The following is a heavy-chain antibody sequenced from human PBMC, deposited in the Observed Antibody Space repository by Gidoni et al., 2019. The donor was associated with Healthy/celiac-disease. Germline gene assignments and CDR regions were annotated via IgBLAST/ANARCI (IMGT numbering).Heavy chain of an antibody. V-gene: IGHV4-59*01. J-gene: IGHJ5*02. CDR1: GGSISSYY. CDR2: IYYSGST. D-gene: IGHD2-15*01. CDR3: ARERDEDCSGGSCYSRWFDP. Sequence: QVQLQESGPGLVKPSETLSLTCTVSGGSISSYYWSWIRQPPGKGLEWIWYIYYSGSTNYNPSLKSRVTISVDTSKNQFSLKLSSVTAADTAVYYCARERDEDCSGGSCYSRWFDPWGQGTLVTVSS.